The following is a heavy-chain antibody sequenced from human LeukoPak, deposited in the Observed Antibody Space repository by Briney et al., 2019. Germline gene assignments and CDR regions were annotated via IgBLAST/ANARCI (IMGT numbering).Heavy chain of an antibody. CDR3: VSHYCDSSGYISD. V-gene: IGHV4-30-4*01. CDR2: LYFSGST. J-gene: IGHJ4*02. CDR1: RGAISSGDYY. D-gene: IGHD3-22*01. Sequence: SETLSLTCTVSRGAISSGDYYWSWIRQPPGKGLEWIGCLYFSGSTDYNSSLKNRVSMSVDTSKNRLSLKLNSVTAADTAVYYGVSHYCDSSGYISDWGQGTLVTVAS.